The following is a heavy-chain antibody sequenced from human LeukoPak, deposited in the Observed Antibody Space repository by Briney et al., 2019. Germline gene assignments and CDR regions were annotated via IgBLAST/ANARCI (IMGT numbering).Heavy chain of an antibody. D-gene: IGHD3-16*01. CDR2: IWYDGSNK. V-gene: IGHV3-33*01. Sequence: GGSLRLSCAASGFTFSSYGMHWVRQAPGKGLEWVAVIWYDGSNKYYADSVKGRFTISRDNSKNTLYLQMNSLRAEDTAVYYCARDKGGYGFLYYHYGMDVWGRGTLVTVSS. CDR1: GFTFSSYG. CDR3: ARDKGGYGFLYYHYGMDV. J-gene: IGHJ6*02.